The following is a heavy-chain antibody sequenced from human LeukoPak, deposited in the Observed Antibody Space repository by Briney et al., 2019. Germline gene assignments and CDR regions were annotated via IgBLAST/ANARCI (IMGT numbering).Heavy chain of an antibody. V-gene: IGHV3-7*01. J-gene: IGHJ3*02. CDR3: ARGLRLTILPDAFDI. CDR2: IQPDGSEQ. D-gene: IGHD3-9*01. Sequence: PGGSLRLSCVASGFTFSRNWMSWVRQAPGKGLEWVGNIQPDGSEQYPVDSVKGRFTISRDNARNSLFLQMNSLRVEDTAVYYCARGLRLTILPDAFDIWGQGTMVTVSS. CDR1: GFTFSRNW.